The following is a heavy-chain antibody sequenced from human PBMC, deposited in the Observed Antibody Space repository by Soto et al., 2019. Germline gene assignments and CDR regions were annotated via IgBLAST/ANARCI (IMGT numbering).Heavy chain of an antibody. V-gene: IGHV1-69*13. J-gene: IGHJ6*02. CDR3: ARRNLYYYYGMDV. Sequence: SSVKVSCKASGDTFSSYAISWVRQAPGQGLEWMGGIIPIFGTANYAQKFQGRVTITADESTSTAYMELSSLRSEDTAVYYCARRNLYYYYGMDVWGQGTTVTVSS. D-gene: IGHD1-7*01. CDR2: IIPIFGTA. CDR1: GDTFSSYA.